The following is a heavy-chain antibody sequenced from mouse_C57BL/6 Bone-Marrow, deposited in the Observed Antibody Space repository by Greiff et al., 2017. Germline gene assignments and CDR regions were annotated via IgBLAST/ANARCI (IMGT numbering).Heavy chain of an antibody. V-gene: IGHV8-8*01. D-gene: IGHD2-4*01. J-gene: IGHJ4*01. CDR1: GFSLSTFGMG. CDR2: IWWDDDK. CDR3: ARIEGYYDYDNYAMDY. Sequence: QVTLKESGPGILQPSQTLSLTCSFSGFSLSTFGMGVGWIRQPSGKGLEWLAHIWWDDDKYYNPALKSRLTISKDTSKNQVFLKIANVDTADTATYYCARIEGYYDYDNYAMDYWGQGTSVTVSS.